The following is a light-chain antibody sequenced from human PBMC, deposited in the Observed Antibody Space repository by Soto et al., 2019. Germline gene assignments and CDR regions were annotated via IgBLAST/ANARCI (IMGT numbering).Light chain of an antibody. Sequence: DIQMTQSPSTLSGSVGDRVTITCRASQTISSWLAWYQQKPGKAPKLLIYKASTLKSGVPSRFSGSGSGTEFTLXISSLQADDFATYYCQHYNSYSEAFGQGTKV. CDR2: KAS. CDR1: QTISSW. CDR3: QHYNSYSEA. J-gene: IGKJ1*01. V-gene: IGKV1-5*03.